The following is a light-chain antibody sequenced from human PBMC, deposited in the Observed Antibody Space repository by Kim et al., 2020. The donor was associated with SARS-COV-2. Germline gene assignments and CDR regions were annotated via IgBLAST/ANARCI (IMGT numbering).Light chain of an antibody. CDR3: QQYRCSPWT. CDR1: QSVSNDF. J-gene: IGKJ1*01. Sequence: EIVLTQSPDTLSLSPGERATLSCRASQSVSNDFLAWYQQKPGQAPRLLIYAASTRATVTPDRFSGSGSGTDFTLTISRLEPEDFAVYYCQQYRCSPWTFGQGTKVDIK. CDR2: AAS. V-gene: IGKV3-20*01.